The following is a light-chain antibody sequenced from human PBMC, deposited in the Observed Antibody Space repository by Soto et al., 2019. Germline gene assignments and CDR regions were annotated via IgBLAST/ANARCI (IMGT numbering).Light chain of an antibody. CDR1: SSNIGAGYD. J-gene: IGLJ1*01. Sequence: QSVLTQPPSVSGAPGQRVTISCTGSSSNIGAGYDVHWYHQLPGTSPKVLIYGNSNRPSGVPDRFSGSKSGTSASLAITGLQPEDEADYYCQSYDSSLRGHVFGTGTKLTVL. CDR3: QSYDSSLRGHV. V-gene: IGLV1-40*01. CDR2: GNS.